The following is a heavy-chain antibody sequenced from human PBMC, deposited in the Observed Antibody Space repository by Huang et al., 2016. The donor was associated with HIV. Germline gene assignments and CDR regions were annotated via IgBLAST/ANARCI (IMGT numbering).Heavy chain of an antibody. CDR3: ARECYYDSSGYCFDY. Sequence: QVQLVQSGAEVKKPGASVKVSCKASGYTFTGYYMNWVRQAPGQGLEWMGWINPNSGGTNYAQKFQGRVTMTRDTSISIVYMELSRLRSDGTAVYYCARECYYDSSGYCFDYWGQGTLVTVSS. CDR1: GYTFTGYY. CDR2: INPNSGGT. D-gene: IGHD3-22*01. J-gene: IGHJ4*02. V-gene: IGHV1-2*02.